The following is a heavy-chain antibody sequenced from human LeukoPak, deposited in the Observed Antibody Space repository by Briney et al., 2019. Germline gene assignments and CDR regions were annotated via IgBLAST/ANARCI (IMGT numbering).Heavy chain of an antibody. D-gene: IGHD6-19*01. CDR1: GGSINRYY. V-gene: IGHV4-59*01. CDR3: ARTTRAVATNFDY. CDR2: IYYSGST. Sequence: SETLSLTCTVSGGSINRYYWSWIRQPPGEGLEWIGYIYYSGSTKYNPSLKSRVTISVDTSKNQVSLKLSSVTAADTAVYYCARTTRAVATNFDYWGQGTLVTVSS. J-gene: IGHJ4*02.